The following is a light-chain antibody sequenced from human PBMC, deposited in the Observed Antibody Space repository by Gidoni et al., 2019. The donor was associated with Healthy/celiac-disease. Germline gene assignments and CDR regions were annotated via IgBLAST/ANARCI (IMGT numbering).Light chain of an antibody. CDR3: GSYAGSRVG. V-gene: IGLV2-23*02. CDR1: SSDVGSYNL. Sequence: SITIYCTGTSSDVGSYNLVSWDQQNPGKAPKRMIYEVSKRPSGVSNRFAGSKSGNTAALTIAGLQAEDEADYYCGSYAGSRVGFGGGTKLTV. J-gene: IGLJ2*01. CDR2: EVS.